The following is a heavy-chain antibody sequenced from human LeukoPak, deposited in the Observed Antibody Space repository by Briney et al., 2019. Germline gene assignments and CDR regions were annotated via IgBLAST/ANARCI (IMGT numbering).Heavy chain of an antibody. CDR3: ARDLYYYDSSGHYFDY. CDR1: GYTFTSYG. V-gene: IGHV1-18*01. J-gene: IGHJ4*02. D-gene: IGHD3-22*01. CDR2: ISAYNGNT. Sequence: ASVKVSCKASGYTFTSYGISWVRQAPGQGLEWMGWISAYNGNTNYAQKLQGRVTMTTDTSTSTAYMELRSLRSDDTAVYYCARDLYYYDSSGHYFDYWGQGTLATVSS.